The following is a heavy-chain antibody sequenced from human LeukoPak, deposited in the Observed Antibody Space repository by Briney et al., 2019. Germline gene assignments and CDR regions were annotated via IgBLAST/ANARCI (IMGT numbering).Heavy chain of an antibody. CDR3: ARDLGAGYTPDAFDI. Sequence: SVKVSCKASGGTFSSYAISWVRQAPGQGLEWMGRIIPILGIANYAQKFQGRVTITADKSTTTAYMELSSLRSEDTAVYYCARDLGAGYTPDAFDIWGQGTMVTVSS. J-gene: IGHJ3*02. CDR2: IIPILGIA. V-gene: IGHV1-69*04. CDR1: GGTFSSYA. D-gene: IGHD5-24*01.